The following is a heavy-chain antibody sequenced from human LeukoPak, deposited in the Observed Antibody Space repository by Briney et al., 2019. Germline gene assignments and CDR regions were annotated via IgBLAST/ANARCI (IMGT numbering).Heavy chain of an antibody. CDR1: GGTFSSYA. CDR2: IIPFFGTA. J-gene: IGHJ6*03. CDR3: ARGHCGGDCSPWHSYYYMDV. Sequence: GASVKVSCKASGGTFSSYAISWVRQAPGQGLEWMGGIIPFFGTANYAQKFQGRVTITTDESTSTAYMELSSLRSEDTAVYYCARGHCGGDCSPWHSYYYMDVWGKGTTVTVSS. D-gene: IGHD2-21*01. V-gene: IGHV1-69*05.